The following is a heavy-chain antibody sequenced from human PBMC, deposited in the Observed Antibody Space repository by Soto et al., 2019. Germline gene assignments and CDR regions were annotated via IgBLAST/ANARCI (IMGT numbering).Heavy chain of an antibody. CDR2: INPSGTYT. Sequence: QVQLVESGGGLAKPGGSLRLSCAASGFTFSDHYMSWIRQAPGKGLEWISYINPSGTYTHYADSVKGRFTISRDNAENSLYLQMNSLRPDHMALYYCARGHHSKDVWGQGATVTVSS. CDR3: ARGHHSKDV. J-gene: IGHJ6*02. V-gene: IGHV3-11*06. CDR1: GFTFSDHY.